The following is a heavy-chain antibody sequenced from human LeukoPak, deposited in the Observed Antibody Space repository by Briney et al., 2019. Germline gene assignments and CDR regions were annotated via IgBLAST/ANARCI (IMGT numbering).Heavy chain of an antibody. CDR3: AQTGLNNYFDP. V-gene: IGHV4-59*12. CDR1: GGSISSNY. J-gene: IGHJ5*02. CDR2: IYNSGNT. D-gene: IGHD4-11*01. Sequence: PSETLSLTCTVSGGSISSNYWSWIRQPPGKGLEWIGYIYNSGNTQYNPSLKSRVTISVDTSKNQISLTLSSVTAADTAVYYCAQTGLNNYFDPWGQGTLVTVSS.